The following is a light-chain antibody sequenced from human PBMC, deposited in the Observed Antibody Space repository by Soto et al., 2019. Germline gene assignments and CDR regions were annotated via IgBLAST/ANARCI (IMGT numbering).Light chain of an antibody. CDR3: SSYTSSSTVV. V-gene: IGLV2-14*01. CDR2: DVS. Sequence: QSALTQPASVSGSPGQSITISCTGTSSDVGGYNYVSWYQQHPGKAPKLMIYDVSNRPSGVSNRFSGSTSGNTAPLTISGLQAEDEADYYCSSYTSSSTVVFGGGTKLTVL. CDR1: SSDVGGYNY. J-gene: IGLJ2*01.